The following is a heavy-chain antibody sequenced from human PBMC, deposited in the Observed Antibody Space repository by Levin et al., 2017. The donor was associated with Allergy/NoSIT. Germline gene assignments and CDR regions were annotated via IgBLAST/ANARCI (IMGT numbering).Heavy chain of an antibody. CDR3: ARGSGSSLRPTGDQRTSLYFDR. V-gene: IGHV4-34*01. Sequence: NSGGSLRLSCAVYGGSFSGYYWSWIRQPPGKGLEWIGEINHSGSTNYNPSLKSRVTISVDTSKNQFSLKLSSVTAADTAVYYCARGSGSSLRPTGDQRTSLYFDRWGRGTLVTVSS. CDR1: GGSFSGYY. CDR2: INHSGST. J-gene: IGHJ2*01. D-gene: IGHD3-10*01.